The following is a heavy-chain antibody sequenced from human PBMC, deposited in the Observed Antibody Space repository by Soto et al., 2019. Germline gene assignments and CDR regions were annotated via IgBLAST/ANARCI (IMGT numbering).Heavy chain of an antibody. CDR3: ERNDAGWYFES. J-gene: IGHJ4*02. Sequence: SETLSLTCTVSRGSISSGTNYWAWIRQPPGKGLEWIANIYYSGSTFYNPSPKSRVTISLDTSKNQFSLKLRSVTAADTAVYYCERNDAGWYFESLGKGTLVAASS. V-gene: IGHV4-39*01. CDR1: RGSISSGTNY. CDR2: IYYSGST.